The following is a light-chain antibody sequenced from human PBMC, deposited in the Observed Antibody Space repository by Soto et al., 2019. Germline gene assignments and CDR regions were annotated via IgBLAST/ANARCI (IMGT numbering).Light chain of an antibody. J-gene: IGLJ3*02. V-gene: IGLV2-23*01. CDR1: ISDVGSYDL. CDR3: CSYAGSSPSRV. CDR2: EGS. Sequence: QSALTQPASVSGSPGQSITISCTGTISDVGSYDLVSWYQQHPGKAPKLMIYEGSKRPSGVSSRFSGSKSGNTASLTISGLQAEDEADYYCCSYAGSSPSRVFGGGTKLTVL.